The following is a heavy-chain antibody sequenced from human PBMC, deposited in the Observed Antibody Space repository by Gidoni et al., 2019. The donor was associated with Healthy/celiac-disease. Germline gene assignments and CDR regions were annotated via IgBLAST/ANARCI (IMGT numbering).Heavy chain of an antibody. CDR2: IHDSGST. D-gene: IGHD1-1*01. Sequence: QVQLQESGPGLVKPSQTLSLICTVSGDSIHSDNYYWSWIRQHPGKGLEWIGYIHDSGSTFYTPSLKSRVTISVDTSKNQFSLKLSSVTAADTAVYYCARRLDHNFHYGVDVWGQGTTVTVS. J-gene: IGHJ6*02. V-gene: IGHV4-31*03. CDR3: ARRLDHNFHYGVDV. CDR1: GDSIHSDNYY.